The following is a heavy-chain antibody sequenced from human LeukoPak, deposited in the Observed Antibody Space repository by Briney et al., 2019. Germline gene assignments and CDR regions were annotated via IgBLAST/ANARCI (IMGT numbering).Heavy chain of an antibody. CDR3: ARADIAVAGNRFDY. CDR2: LHYSGST. D-gene: IGHD6-19*01. CDR1: GGSISGYY. Sequence: SETLSLTCTVSGGSISGYYWSWIRQPPGKGLEWIGYLHYSGSTNYNPSLKSRVTISVDTSKNQFSLKLSSVTAADTAVYYCARADIAVAGNRFDYWGQGTLVTVSS. V-gene: IGHV4-59*01. J-gene: IGHJ4*02.